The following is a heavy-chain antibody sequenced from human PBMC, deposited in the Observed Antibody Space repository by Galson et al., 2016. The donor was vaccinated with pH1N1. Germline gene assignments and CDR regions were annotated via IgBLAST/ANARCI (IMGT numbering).Heavy chain of an antibody. CDR2: ITSRGRT. Sequence: SLRLSCAASGFTFNNYAMSWVRQAPGKGLEWVSIITSRGRTYYADSVKGRFTISRDNSKNTLYLQMRSLRAEDTALYYCARTSEDFADVDLRVFYYYGMGVWGQGTTVTVSS. CDR3: ARTSEDFADVDLRVFYYYGMGV. CDR1: GFTFNNYA. J-gene: IGHJ6*02. D-gene: IGHD1-7*01. V-gene: IGHV3-23*01.